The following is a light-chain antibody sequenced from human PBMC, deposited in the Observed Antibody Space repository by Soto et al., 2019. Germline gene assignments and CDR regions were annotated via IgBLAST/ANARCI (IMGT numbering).Light chain of an antibody. CDR2: DAS. J-gene: IGKJ5*01. V-gene: IGKV3-11*01. CDR1: QNVEGY. Sequence: EIELTQSPATLSLSPGERATLSCRASQNVEGYLAWYQQKPGQAPRLLIYDASNRATGIPARFSGSGSVTDFTLTISSLAPEDFAVYYCQQRKTWPPITFGQGTRLEIK. CDR3: QQRKTWPPIT.